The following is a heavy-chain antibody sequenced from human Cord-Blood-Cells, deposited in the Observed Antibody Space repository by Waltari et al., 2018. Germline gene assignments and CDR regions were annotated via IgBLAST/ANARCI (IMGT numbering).Heavy chain of an antibody. D-gene: IGHD3-10*01. CDR1: GGSFSAYY. J-gene: IGHJ3*02. Sequence: QVQLQQWGAGLLKPSETLSLTCAVYGGSFSAYYWTWIRQPPGKGLEWIGEINHSGSTNYNPSLKSRVTISVDTSKNQFSLKLSSVTAADTAVYYCARGGGRMRGTDAFDIWGQGTMVTDSS. CDR2: INHSGST. CDR3: ARGGGRMRGTDAFDI. V-gene: IGHV4-34*01.